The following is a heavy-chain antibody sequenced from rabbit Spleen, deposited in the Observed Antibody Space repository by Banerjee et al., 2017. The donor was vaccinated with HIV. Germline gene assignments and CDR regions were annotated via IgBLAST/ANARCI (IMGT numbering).Heavy chain of an antibody. CDR1: GFSLSNYA. J-gene: IGHJ4*02. CDR3: ARTHTDSSSYSV. Sequence: QSVEESGGRLVTPGTPLTLTCTVSGFSLSNYAMSWVRQAPGKGLEWIGIITSSVRTYYANWAKGRFTLSRTSTTVDLKMTSPTTEDTATYFCARTHTDSSSYSVWGPGTLVTVS. CDR2: ITSSVRT. V-gene: IGHV1S69*01. D-gene: IGHD1-1*01.